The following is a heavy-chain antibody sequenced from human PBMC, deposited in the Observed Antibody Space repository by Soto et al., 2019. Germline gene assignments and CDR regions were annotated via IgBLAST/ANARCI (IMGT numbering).Heavy chain of an antibody. D-gene: IGHD4-4*01. CDR1: GFTFSNAW. Sequence: PGGSLRLSCAASGFTFSNAWMNWVRQAPGKGLEWVGRIKSKTDGGTTDYAAPVKGRFTISRDDSKNTLYLQMNSLKTEDTAVYYCTTDWTADDYSNYGRLFPYYYYGMDVWGQGTTVTVSS. CDR3: TTDWTADDYSNYGRLFPYYYYGMDV. CDR2: IKSKTDGGTT. J-gene: IGHJ6*02. V-gene: IGHV3-15*07.